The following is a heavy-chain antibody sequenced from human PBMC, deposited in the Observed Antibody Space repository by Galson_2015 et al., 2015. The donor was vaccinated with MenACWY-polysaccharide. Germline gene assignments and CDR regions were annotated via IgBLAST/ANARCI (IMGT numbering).Heavy chain of an antibody. J-gene: IGHJ4*02. Sequence: SVKVSCKASGYKFTSYDINWVRQATGRGLEWMGWMNPNSGNTGYAQKFQGRVTMTSSSAMTTAYMELRSLTSEDTAVYYCARIIARKYTFADSWGQGTLVTVSS. CDR3: ARIIARKYTFADS. D-gene: IGHD2-21*01. CDR1: GYKFTSYD. CDR2: MNPNSGNT. V-gene: IGHV1-8*01.